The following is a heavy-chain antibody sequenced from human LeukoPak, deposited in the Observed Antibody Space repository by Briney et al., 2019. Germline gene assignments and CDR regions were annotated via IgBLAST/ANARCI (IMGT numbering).Heavy chain of an antibody. CDR2: ISYDGSNK. V-gene: IGHV3-30-3*01. J-gene: IGHJ4*02. CDR1: GFTFSSYA. D-gene: IGHD6-13*01. Sequence: TGGSLRLSCAASGFTFSSYAMHWVRQAPGKGLEWVAVISYDGSNKYYADSMKGRFTISRDNSKNTLYLQMNSLRAEDTAVYYCARENVAAAGTDFDYWGQGTLVTVSS. CDR3: ARENVAAAGTDFDY.